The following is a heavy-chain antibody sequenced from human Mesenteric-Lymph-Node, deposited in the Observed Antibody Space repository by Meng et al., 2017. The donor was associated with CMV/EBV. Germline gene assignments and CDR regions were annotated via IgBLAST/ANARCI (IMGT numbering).Heavy chain of an antibody. D-gene: IGHD4-11*01. CDR2: ITSSGGTT. J-gene: IGHJ4*02. CDR1: FSNYA. Sequence: FSNYAMSWVRQAPGKGLEWVSGITSSGGTTFYADSVKGRFTISRDTSKNSLYLQMNSLRAEDTAVYYCAKGPHYSSYFPTVPFFDYWGQGALVTVSS. CDR3: AKGPHYSSYFPTVPFFDY. V-gene: IGHV3-23*01.